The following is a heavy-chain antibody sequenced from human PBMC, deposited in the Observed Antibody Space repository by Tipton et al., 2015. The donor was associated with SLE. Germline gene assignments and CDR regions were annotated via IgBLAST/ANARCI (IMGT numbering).Heavy chain of an antibody. Sequence: SLRLSCAASGFTFSSYSMNWVRQAPGKGLEWVSSISSSSSYIYYADSVKGRFTISRDNAKNSLYLQMNSLRAEDTAVYYCARDLRFLEWFSDGFDIWGQGTMVTVSS. V-gene: IGHV3-21*01. CDR1: GFTFSSYS. J-gene: IGHJ3*02. CDR2: ISSSSSYI. D-gene: IGHD3-3*01. CDR3: ARDLRFLEWFSDGFDI.